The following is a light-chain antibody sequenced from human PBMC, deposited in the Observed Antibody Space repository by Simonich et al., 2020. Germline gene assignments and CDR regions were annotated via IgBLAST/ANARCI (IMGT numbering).Light chain of an antibody. J-gene: IGKJ1*01. V-gene: IGKV4-1*01. CDR2: WAS. Sequence: DIVMTQSPDSLAVSLGERATINCKSSQSVLYSSNNKHYLAWYHQKPGQPPKLLIYWASTREAGVPDRFSGSGSGTDFTLTISSLQAEDVAVYYCQQYYSTPWTFGQGTKVEIK. CDR3: QQYYSTPWT. CDR1: QSVLYSSNNKHY.